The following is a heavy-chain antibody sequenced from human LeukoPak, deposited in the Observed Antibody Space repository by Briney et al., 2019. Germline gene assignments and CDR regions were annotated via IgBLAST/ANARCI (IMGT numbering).Heavy chain of an antibody. D-gene: IGHD4-17*01. J-gene: IGHJ4*02. V-gene: IGHV3-30*19. CDR1: GFTFSSYG. CDR2: ISRDGITK. CDR3: ARAIYGDAPDDGGNY. Sequence: GGSLRLSCAASGFTFSSYGMHWVRQAPGKGLEWVAVISRDGITKDFADSVKGRFTISRDNSKNMLYLQMNSLRTEDTAVYYCARAIYGDAPDDGGNYWGQGTLVTVSS.